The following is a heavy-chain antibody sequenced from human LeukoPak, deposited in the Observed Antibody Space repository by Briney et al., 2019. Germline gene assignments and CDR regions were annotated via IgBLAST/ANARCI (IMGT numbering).Heavy chain of an antibody. D-gene: IGHD5-12*01. CDR3: ARDFVGGYDLPTGYYYGMDV. Sequence: GGSLRLSCTASGFTFGDYGMSWFRQAPGKGLEWVSSISSSSSYIYYADSVKGRFTISRDNAKNSLYLQMNSLRAEDTAVYYCARDFVGGYDLPTGYYYGMDVWGQGTTVTVSS. CDR2: ISSSSSYI. V-gene: IGHV3-21*01. CDR1: GFTFGDYG. J-gene: IGHJ6*02.